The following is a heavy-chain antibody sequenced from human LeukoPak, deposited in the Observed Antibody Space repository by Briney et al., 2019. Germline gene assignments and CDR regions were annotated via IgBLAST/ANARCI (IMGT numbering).Heavy chain of an antibody. D-gene: IGHD6-6*01. CDR3: ARVRGSAPHRFDY. CDR2: IIPIFGTA. V-gene: IGHV1-69*13. Sequence: ASVKVSCKASGGTFSSYAISWVRQAPGQGLEWMGGIIPIFGTANYAQKFQGRVTITADESTSTAYMELSSLRSEDTAVYYCARVRGSAPHRFDYWGQGTLVTVSS. CDR1: GGTFSSYA. J-gene: IGHJ4*02.